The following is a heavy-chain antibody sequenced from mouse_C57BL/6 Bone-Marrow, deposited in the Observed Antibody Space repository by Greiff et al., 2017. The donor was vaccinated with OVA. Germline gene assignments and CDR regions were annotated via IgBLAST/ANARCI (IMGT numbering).Heavy chain of an antibody. D-gene: IGHD2-2*01. J-gene: IGHJ3*01. CDR3: AIWLRRFAY. Sequence: QVQLKESGAELVKPGASVKLSCKASGYTFTSYWMHWVKQRPGQGLEWIGMIHPNSGSTNYNEKFKSKATLTVDKSSSTAYMQLSSLTSEDSAVYYCAIWLRRFAYWGQGTLVTVSA. CDR1: GYTFTSYW. CDR2: IHPNSGST. V-gene: IGHV1-64*01.